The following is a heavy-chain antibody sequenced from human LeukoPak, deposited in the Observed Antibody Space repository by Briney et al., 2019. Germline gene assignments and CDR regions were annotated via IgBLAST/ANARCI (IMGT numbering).Heavy chain of an antibody. J-gene: IGHJ4*02. V-gene: IGHV3-7*01. CDR2: LKQDGSAK. Sequence: GSLRLSCAASGFSLSSYWLHWVRRPPGKGREWVANLKQDGSAKYYVDSVKGRFTISRDNAQNLVYLQMNNLRAEYTALYYCARAQVTVPGGDFWGQGTLVTVSS. CDR3: ARAQVTVPGGDF. D-gene: IGHD6-19*01. CDR1: GFSLSSYW.